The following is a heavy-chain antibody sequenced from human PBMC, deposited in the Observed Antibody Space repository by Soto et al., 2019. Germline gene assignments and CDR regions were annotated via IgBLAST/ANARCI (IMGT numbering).Heavy chain of an antibody. CDR3: ATGRSEVVPGAMDT. CDR2: IYPTGST. V-gene: IGHV4-4*07. CDR1: GDSFSNYY. Sequence: KTSETLSLTCTVSGDSFSNYYCNWVRKSAGKGLEWIGRIYPTGSTTYNPSLKSRLTMSVDTSKNQFSLRLTSMTAADTAVYYCATGRSEVVPGAMDTWGQGTLGTVSS. D-gene: IGHD2-2*01. J-gene: IGHJ5*02.